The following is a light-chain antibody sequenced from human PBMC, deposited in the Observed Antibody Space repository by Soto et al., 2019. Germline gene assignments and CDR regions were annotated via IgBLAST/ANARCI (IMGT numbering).Light chain of an antibody. J-gene: IGKJ2*01. V-gene: IGKV3-11*01. CDR3: QQRYNWPPT. CDR1: QTVSSF. CDR2: DTS. Sequence: EIVLSQSPAILSLSPGDRATLSCRASQTVSSFLAWYQQKPGQAPRLLIYDTSNRATGVPARFSASRSGTDFTLTISSLEPEDFAVYFCQQRYNWPPTFGQGTKLEIK.